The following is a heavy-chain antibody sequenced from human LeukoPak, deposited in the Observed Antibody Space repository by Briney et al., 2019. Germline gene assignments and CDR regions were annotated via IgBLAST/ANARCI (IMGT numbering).Heavy chain of an antibody. J-gene: IGHJ4*02. CDR1: GDSISSYY. V-gene: IGHV4-59*01. Sequence: SETLSLTCTVSGDSISSYYWSWIRQPPGKGLAWVGYIFYSGSTNYNPSLKSRVTISVDTSKNQFPLKLSSVTAADTAVYYCARTHDYGDYADYWGQGILVTVSS. CDR2: IFYSGST. D-gene: IGHD4-17*01. CDR3: ARTHDYGDYADY.